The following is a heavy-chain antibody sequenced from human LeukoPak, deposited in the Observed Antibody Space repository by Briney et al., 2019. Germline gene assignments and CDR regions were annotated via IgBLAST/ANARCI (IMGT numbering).Heavy chain of an antibody. CDR2: ISSSGSTI. V-gene: IGHV3-11*01. J-gene: IGHJ4*02. Sequence: GGSLRLSCAASGFTFSDYYMSWIRQAPGKGLEWVSYISSSGSTIYYADSVKGRFTISRDNAKNTLYLQTNSLRAEDTALYYCAKASLRGGYNPYYFDYWGQGTLVTVSS. D-gene: IGHD5-24*01. CDR3: AKASLRGGYNPYYFDY. CDR1: GFTFSDYY.